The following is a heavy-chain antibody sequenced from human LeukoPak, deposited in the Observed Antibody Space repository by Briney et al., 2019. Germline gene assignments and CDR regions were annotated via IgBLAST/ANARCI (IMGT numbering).Heavy chain of an antibody. V-gene: IGHV1-18*01. CDR1: GYTFTSYG. J-gene: IGHJ4*02. Sequence: ASVKVSCKASGYTFTSYGISWVRQAPGQGLEWMGWISAYSGNTNYAQQLQGRVTMTTDTSTSTVYMELRSLRSDDTAVYYCARVVGYSGYTYYFDYWGQGTLVTVSS. CDR3: ARVVGYSGYTYYFDY. CDR2: ISAYSGNT. D-gene: IGHD5-12*01.